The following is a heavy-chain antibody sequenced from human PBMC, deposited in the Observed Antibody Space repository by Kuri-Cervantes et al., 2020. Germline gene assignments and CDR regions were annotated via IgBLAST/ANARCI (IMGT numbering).Heavy chain of an antibody. CDR3: ARGAYGGVDY. CDR1: GFTLSDHY. J-gene: IGHJ4*02. D-gene: IGHD2-21*01. Sequence: SQTLSLTCAASGFTLSDHYMDWVRQAPGKGLEWIGSIYHSGSTYYNPSLKSRVTISVDTSKNQFSLKLSSVTAADTAVYYCARGAYGGVDYWGQGTLVTVSS. CDR2: IYHSGST. V-gene: IGHV4-38-2*01.